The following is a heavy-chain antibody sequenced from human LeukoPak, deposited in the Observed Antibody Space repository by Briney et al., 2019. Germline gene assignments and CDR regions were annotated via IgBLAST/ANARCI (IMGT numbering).Heavy chain of an antibody. CDR1: GGTFSSYA. D-gene: IGHD3-22*01. CDR3: ARDLSDSYDSSASCAFDI. V-gene: IGHV1-69*04. CDR2: IIPILGIA. Sequence: SVKVSCKASGGTFSSYAISWVRQAPGQGLEWMGRIIPILGIANYAQKFQGRVTITADKSTSTAYMELSSLRSEDTAVYYCARDLSDSYDSSASCAFDIWGQGTMVPVSS. J-gene: IGHJ3*02.